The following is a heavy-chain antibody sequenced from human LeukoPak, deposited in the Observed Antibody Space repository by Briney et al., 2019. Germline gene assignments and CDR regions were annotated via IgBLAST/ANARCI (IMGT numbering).Heavy chain of an antibody. J-gene: IGHJ1*01. CDR1: GFFFSGNH. CDR2: ISCYSGDI. D-gene: IGHD2-15*01. V-gene: IGHV3-48*01. Sequence: GGSLRLSCAASGFFFSGNHMKWVHQATGKGLEWVSYISCYSGDIYYADSVMGRFTISRDNIKTTLYLQMNSLRAEDTAIYYCARDKCSGGTCYGYFQHWGQGTLVTVSS. CDR3: ARDKCSGGTCYGYFQH.